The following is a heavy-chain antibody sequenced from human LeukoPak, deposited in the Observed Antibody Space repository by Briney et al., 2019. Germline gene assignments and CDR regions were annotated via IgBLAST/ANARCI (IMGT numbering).Heavy chain of an antibody. D-gene: IGHD3-22*01. CDR3: ASGYYYDSSGPVDY. CDR2: IIPIFGIA. CDR1: GGTFSSYA. V-gene: IGHV1-69*04. J-gene: IGHJ4*02. Sequence: SVKVSCKASGGTFSSYAISWVRQAPGQGFEWMGRIIPIFGIANYAQKFQGRVTITADKSTSTAYMELSRLRSEDTAVYYCASGYYYDSSGPVDYWGQGTLVTVSS.